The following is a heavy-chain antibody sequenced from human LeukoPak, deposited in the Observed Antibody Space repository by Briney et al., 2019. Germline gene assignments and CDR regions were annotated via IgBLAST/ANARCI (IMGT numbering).Heavy chain of an antibody. Sequence: ASVKVSCKASGYTFTGYYMHWVRQAPGQGLEWMGWINSNSGGTNYAQKFQGRVTMTRDTSISTAYMELSRLRSDDTAVYYCARDTYYDILTGYLVFDYWGQGTLVTVSS. J-gene: IGHJ4*02. D-gene: IGHD3-9*01. CDR2: INSNSGGT. CDR1: GYTFTGYY. V-gene: IGHV1-2*02. CDR3: ARDTYYDILTGYLVFDY.